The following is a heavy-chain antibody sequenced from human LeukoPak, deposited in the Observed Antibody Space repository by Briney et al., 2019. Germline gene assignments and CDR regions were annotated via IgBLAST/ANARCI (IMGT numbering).Heavy chain of an antibody. V-gene: IGHV1-18*01. CDR2: ISAYNGNT. Sequence: ASVKVSCKASGGTFSSSAISWVRQAPGQGLEWMGWISAYNGNTNYAQKLQGRVTMTTDTSTSTAYMELRSLRSDDTTVYYCARDCTNGVCYHYWGQGTLVTVSS. D-gene: IGHD2-8*01. CDR1: GGTFSSSA. CDR3: ARDCTNGVCYHY. J-gene: IGHJ4*02.